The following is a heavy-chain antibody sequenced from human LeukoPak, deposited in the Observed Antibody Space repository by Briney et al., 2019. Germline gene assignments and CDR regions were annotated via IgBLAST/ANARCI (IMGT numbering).Heavy chain of an antibody. D-gene: IGHD5-18*01. CDR2: INHSGST. CDR1: GGSFSDYY. CDR3: ARGDTYGSYFDL. J-gene: IGHJ2*01. Sequence: SETLTLTSTVYGGSFSDYYWYWIRQPPAKGLEWIGEINHSGSTNYNPSLKSRVTISTDTPENQFSLKVTSVTAADTAVYYCARGDTYGSYFDLWGRGTLVTVSS. V-gene: IGHV4-34*01.